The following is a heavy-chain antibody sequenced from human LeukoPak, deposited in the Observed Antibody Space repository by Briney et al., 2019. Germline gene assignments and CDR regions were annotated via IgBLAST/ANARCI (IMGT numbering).Heavy chain of an antibody. V-gene: IGHV1-2*02. CDR2: INPNSGGT. Sequence: GASVKVSCKASGYTFTSYDINWVRQATGQGLERMGWINPNSGGTNYAQKFQGRVTMTRDTSISTAYMELSRLRSDDTAVYYCARYSYGLRGNLDGMDVWGQGTTVTVSS. J-gene: IGHJ6*02. D-gene: IGHD5-18*01. CDR3: ARYSYGLRGNLDGMDV. CDR1: GYTFTSYD.